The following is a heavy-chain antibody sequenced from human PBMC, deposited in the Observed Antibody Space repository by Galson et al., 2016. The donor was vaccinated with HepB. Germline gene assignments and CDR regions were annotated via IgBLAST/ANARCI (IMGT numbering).Heavy chain of an antibody. J-gene: IGHJ4*02. Sequence: SLRLSCAASGFTVSGNYLTWVRQAPGRAPECVSIIYSGGGTYYADSVKGRFTISRDSSKNTMYLQMNSLRVEDTAVYYCARALWGQSCSSTSCVTGGLDYWGQGTLVTVSS. CDR2: IYSGGGT. D-gene: IGHD2-2*01. CDR3: ARALWGQSCSSTSCVTGGLDY. CDR1: GFTVSGNY. V-gene: IGHV3-53*01.